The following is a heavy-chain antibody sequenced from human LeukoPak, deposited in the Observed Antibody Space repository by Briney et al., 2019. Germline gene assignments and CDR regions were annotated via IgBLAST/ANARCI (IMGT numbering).Heavy chain of an antibody. CDR1: GFTFSSYG. D-gene: IGHD3-22*01. Sequence: GGSLRLSCAASGFTFSSYGMHWVRQAPGKGLEWVAFIRYDGSNKYYADSVKGRFTISRDNSKNTLYLQMNSLRAEDTAVYYCAKDKRGSGYYQPLDYWGQGTLVTVSS. V-gene: IGHV3-30*02. CDR3: AKDKRGSGYYQPLDY. CDR2: IRYDGSNK. J-gene: IGHJ4*02.